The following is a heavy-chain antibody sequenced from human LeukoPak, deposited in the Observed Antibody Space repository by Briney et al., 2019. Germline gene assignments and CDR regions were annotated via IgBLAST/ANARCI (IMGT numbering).Heavy chain of an antibody. Sequence: PSETLSLTCTVSGGSISSSSYYWGWIRQPPGKGLEWIGSIYYSGSTYYNPSLKSRVTISVDTSKNQFSLKLSSVTAADTAVYYCARRRSIAARPFNYWGQGTLVTVSS. CDR2: IYYSGST. D-gene: IGHD6-6*01. CDR3: ARRRSIAARPFNY. V-gene: IGHV4-39*07. J-gene: IGHJ4*02. CDR1: GGSISSSSYY.